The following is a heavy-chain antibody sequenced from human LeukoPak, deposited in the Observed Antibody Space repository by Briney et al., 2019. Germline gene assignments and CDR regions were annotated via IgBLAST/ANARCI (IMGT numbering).Heavy chain of an antibody. D-gene: IGHD5-24*01. CDR3: AKDKFRNSRDGLDY. V-gene: IGHV3-23*01. Sequence: GGSLRLSCAASGFTFSSYAMSWVRQAPGKGLEWVPGFSDGGDTTYYADSVKGRFTISRDNNKNTLYLAMNSLRAEDTAVYFCAKDKFRNSRDGLDYWGQGTLVTVSS. CDR1: GFTFSSYA. CDR2: FSDGGDTT. J-gene: IGHJ4*02.